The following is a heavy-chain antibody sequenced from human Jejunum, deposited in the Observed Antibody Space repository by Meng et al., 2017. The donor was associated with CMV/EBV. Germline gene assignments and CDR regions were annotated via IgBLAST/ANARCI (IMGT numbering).Heavy chain of an antibody. V-gene: IGHV3-13*01. D-gene: IGHD3-16*01. CDR3: ARDGGLGAFDI. Sequence: LFCAASGFTCSTYDMHLVRQATGKGLEWVSGIGTVGDTYYPDSVKGRFTISREHAKNSLYLQMNSLRAGDTAVYYCARDGGLGAFDIWGQGTMVTVSS. CDR2: IGTVGDT. J-gene: IGHJ3*02. CDR1: GFTCSTYD.